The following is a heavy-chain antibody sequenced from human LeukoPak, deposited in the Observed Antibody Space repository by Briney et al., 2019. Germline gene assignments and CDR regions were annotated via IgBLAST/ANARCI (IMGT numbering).Heavy chain of an antibody. J-gene: IGHJ4*02. CDR1: GYTFTSYD. D-gene: IGHD3-9*01. CDR2: MNPNSGNT. CDR3: ARGYDILTGFGKFGGLFDY. Sequence: ASVKVSCKASGYTFTSYDINWVRQATGQGLEWMGWMNPNSGNTGYAQKFQGRVTMTRNTSISTAYMELSSLRSEDTAVYYCARGYDILTGFGKFGGLFDYWGQGTLVTVSS. V-gene: IGHV1-8*01.